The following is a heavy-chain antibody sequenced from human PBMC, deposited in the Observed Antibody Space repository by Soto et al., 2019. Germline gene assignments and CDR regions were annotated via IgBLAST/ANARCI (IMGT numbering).Heavy chain of an antibody. Sequence: QVQLVQSGAEVKKPGSSVKVSCKASGGTFSSYAISWVRQAPGQGLEWMGGIIPIFGTANYAQKFQGRVTITADESTSTATMELSSLRSEDTAVYSCANPRGGYDGSKDDYYGLDVWGQGTTVTVSS. CDR3: ANPRGGYDGSKDDYYGLDV. CDR2: IIPIFGTA. CDR1: GGTFSSYA. V-gene: IGHV1-69*01. D-gene: IGHD5-12*01. J-gene: IGHJ6*02.